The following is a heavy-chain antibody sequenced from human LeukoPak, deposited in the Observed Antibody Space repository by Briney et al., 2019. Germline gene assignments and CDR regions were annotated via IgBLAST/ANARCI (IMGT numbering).Heavy chain of an antibody. J-gene: IGHJ4*02. Sequence: PSETLSLTCVVSGGSISGDYWSWLRQPPGKGLEWIGNIHYIGSTNYNPSLKSRLTISVDTSKNQFSLSLNSVAAADTAVYYCARHVSAYGTFDHWGRGTLVTVSS. CDR2: IHYIGST. CDR3: ARHVSAYGTFDH. CDR1: GGSISGDY. V-gene: IGHV4-59*08. D-gene: IGHD5-12*01.